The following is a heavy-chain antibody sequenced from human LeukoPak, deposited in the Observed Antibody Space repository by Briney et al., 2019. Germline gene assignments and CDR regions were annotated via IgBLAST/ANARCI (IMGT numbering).Heavy chain of an antibody. J-gene: IGHJ4*02. CDR1: GFTFSSYG. V-gene: IGHV3-30*02. CDR2: IRYDGSNK. CDR3: VPAAMAPDY. D-gene: IGHD2-2*01. Sequence: GGSPRLSCAASGFTFSSYGMHWVRQAPGKGLEWVAFIRYDGSNKYYADSVKGRFTISRDNSKNTLYLQMNSLRAEDTAVYYAVPAAMAPDYWGQGTLVTVSS.